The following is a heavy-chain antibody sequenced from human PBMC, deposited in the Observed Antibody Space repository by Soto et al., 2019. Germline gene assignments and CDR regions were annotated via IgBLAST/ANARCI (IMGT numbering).Heavy chain of an antibody. CDR1: GFTVSSNY. V-gene: IGHV3-53*01. J-gene: IGHJ3*02. CDR2: IYSGGST. D-gene: IGHD3-10*01. Sequence: GGSLRLSCAASGFTVSSNYMSWVRQAPGKGLEWVSVIYSGGSTYYADSVKGRFTISRDNSKNTLYLQMNSLRAEDTAVYYCARDQGDYGSGSYAFDIWGQGTMVTVSS. CDR3: ARDQGDYGSGSYAFDI.